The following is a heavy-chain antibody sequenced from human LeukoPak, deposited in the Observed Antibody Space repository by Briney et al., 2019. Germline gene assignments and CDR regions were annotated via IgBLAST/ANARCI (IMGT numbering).Heavy chain of an antibody. J-gene: IGHJ4*02. CDR1: GDSISTSNSY. V-gene: IGHV4-39*01. D-gene: IGHD3-10*01. CDR2: IYYSGNT. CDR3: ARGLPSERTTMVRGVIKRTYYFDY. Sequence: SETLSLTCAVSGDSISTSNSYWGWIRRPPGKGLEWVGSIYYSGNTYYNPSLKSRVTISVDTSKNQFSLKLSSVTAADTAVYYCARGLPSERTTMVRGVIKRTYYFDYWGQGTLVTVSS.